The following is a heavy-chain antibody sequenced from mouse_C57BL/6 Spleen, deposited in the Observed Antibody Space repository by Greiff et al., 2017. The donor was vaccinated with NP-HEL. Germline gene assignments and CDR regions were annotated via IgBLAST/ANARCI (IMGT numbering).Heavy chain of an antibody. Sequence: VQLQQPGAELVKPGASVKLSCKASGYTFTSYWMHWVKQRPGQGLEWIGMIHPNSGSTNYNEKFKSKATLTVDKSSSTAYMQLSSLTSEDSAVYYCARTAQATFGWFAYWGQGTLVTVSA. CDR2: IHPNSGST. CDR3: ARTAQATFGWFAY. V-gene: IGHV1-64*01. D-gene: IGHD3-2*02. CDR1: GYTFTSYW. J-gene: IGHJ3*01.